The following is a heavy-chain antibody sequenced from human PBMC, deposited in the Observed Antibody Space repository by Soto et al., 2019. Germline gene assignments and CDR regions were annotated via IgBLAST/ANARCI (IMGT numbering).Heavy chain of an antibody. CDR3: ARAVHYDYDSSGYYYGVFYFDY. D-gene: IGHD3-22*01. J-gene: IGHJ4*02. Sequence: QVQLVQSGAEVKKPGASVKVSCKASGYTFTSYDINWVRQATGQGLEWMGWMNPNSGNTGYAQKFQGRVTMTRNTSISTAYMELSSLRSEDTAVYYCARAVHYDYDSSGYYYGVFYFDYWGQGTLVTVSS. V-gene: IGHV1-8*01. CDR1: GYTFTSYD. CDR2: MNPNSGNT.